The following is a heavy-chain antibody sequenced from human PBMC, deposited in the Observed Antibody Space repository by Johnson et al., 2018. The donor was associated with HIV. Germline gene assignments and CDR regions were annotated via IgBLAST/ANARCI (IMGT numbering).Heavy chain of an antibody. V-gene: IGHV3-20*04. J-gene: IGHJ3*02. CDR1: GFTFDDYG. D-gene: IGHD6-19*01. CDR3: TRDAGQWLDDAFDI. Sequence: VQLVESGGSVVRPGGSLRLSCAASGFTFDDYGMSWVRQAPGKGLEWVSGINWNGGGTAYADSVKGRFTISRDNAKNSLYLQMNSLRAEDTALYYCTRDAGQWLDDAFDIWGQGTMVTVSS. CDR2: INWNGGGT.